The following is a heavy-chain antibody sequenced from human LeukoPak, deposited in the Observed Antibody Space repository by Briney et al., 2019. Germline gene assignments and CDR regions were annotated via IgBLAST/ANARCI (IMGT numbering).Heavy chain of an antibody. D-gene: IGHD6-19*01. CDR1: GGSISSSSYY. J-gene: IGHJ4*02. CDR2: IYYSGST. Sequence: SETLSLTCTVSGGSISSSSYYWGWIRQPPGKGLEWIGGIYYSGSTYYNPSLKSRVTISVDTSKNQFSPKLSSVTAADTAVYYCARHNSPSSGWYWVDYWGQGTLVTVSS. V-gene: IGHV4-39*01. CDR3: ARHNSPSSGWYWVDY.